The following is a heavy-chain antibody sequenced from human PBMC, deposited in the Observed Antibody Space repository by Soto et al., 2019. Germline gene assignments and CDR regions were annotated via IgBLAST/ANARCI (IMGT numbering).Heavy chain of an antibody. CDR2: IWYDGSNK. CDR3: ARGPSGGQHLNWFDP. Sequence: PGGSLRLSCAASGFTFSSYGMHWVRQAPGKGLEWVAVIWYDGSNKYYADSVKGRFTISRDNSKNTLYLQMNSLRAEDTAVYYCARGPSGGQHLNWFDPWGQGTLVTVSS. CDR1: GFTFSSYG. J-gene: IGHJ5*02. V-gene: IGHV3-33*01. D-gene: IGHD6-13*01.